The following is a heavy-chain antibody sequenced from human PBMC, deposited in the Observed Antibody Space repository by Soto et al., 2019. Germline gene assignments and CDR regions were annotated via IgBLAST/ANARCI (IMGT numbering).Heavy chain of an antibody. Sequence: SQTLSLTCAISGDSLSTNGVAWNWIRQSPSRGLEWLGRTYYRSKWYNDYAVSVTSRITVNPDTSKSQFSLQLSSMTPEDTAVYYCARGIHNAFDIWGQGTMVTVS. CDR1: GDSLSTNGVA. D-gene: IGHD3-10*01. CDR2: TYYRSKWYN. J-gene: IGHJ3*02. CDR3: ARGIHNAFDI. V-gene: IGHV6-1*01.